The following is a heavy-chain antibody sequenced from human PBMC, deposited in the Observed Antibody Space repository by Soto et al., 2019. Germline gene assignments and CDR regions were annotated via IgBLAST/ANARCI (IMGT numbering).Heavy chain of an antibody. CDR3: ARRYCTNGVCYNVFDI. Sequence: VASVKVSFKASSYTFTGYYMHWVRQAPGQGLEWMGWINSNSGGTKYAQRFQGWVTMTWDTSISTAYMELSRLRSDDTAVYYCARRYCTNGVCYNVFDIWGQGTMVTVSS. CDR2: INSNSGGT. V-gene: IGHV1-2*04. D-gene: IGHD2-8*01. J-gene: IGHJ3*02. CDR1: SYTFTGYY.